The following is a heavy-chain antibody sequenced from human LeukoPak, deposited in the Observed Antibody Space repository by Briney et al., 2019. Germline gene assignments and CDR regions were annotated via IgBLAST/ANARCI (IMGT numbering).Heavy chain of an antibody. Sequence: KPSETLSLTCTVSGGSISSSSYYWGWIRQPPGKGLEWIGSIYYRGSTYYNPSLKSRVTISVDTSKNQFSLKLSSVTAADTAVYYCATLAIWDGPLYWGQGTLVTVSS. CDR3: ATLAIWDGPLY. D-gene: IGHD3-16*01. CDR2: IYYRGST. J-gene: IGHJ4*02. CDR1: GGSISSSSYY. V-gene: IGHV4-39*01.